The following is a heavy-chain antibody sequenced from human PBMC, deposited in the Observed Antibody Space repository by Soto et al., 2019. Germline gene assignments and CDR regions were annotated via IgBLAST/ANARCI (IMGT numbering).Heavy chain of an antibody. Sequence: QVQLVESGGGVVQPGRSLRLSCAASGFTFSSYGMHWVRQAPGKGLEWVAVISYDGSNKYYADSVKGRFTISRDNSKNTLYLQMNSLRAEDTAGYYCAKDSATVTSLDYWGQGTLVTVSS. CDR3: AKDSATVTSLDY. CDR2: ISYDGSNK. CDR1: GFTFSSYG. J-gene: IGHJ4*02. V-gene: IGHV3-30*18. D-gene: IGHD4-17*01.